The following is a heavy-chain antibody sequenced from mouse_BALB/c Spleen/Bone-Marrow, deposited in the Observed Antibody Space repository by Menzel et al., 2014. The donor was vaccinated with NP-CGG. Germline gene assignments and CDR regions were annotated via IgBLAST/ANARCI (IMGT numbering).Heavy chain of an antibody. Sequence: QVQLQHSRAELAKPGASVKMSCKASGYTFTNYWMHWVKQRPGQGLEWIGYIDPNTYYTRYNQKFKDKATLTADKSSSTAYLQLSSLTSEDSAVYYCARYWDAYWGQGTLVTVSA. V-gene: IGHV1-7*01. J-gene: IGHJ3*01. CDR1: GYTFTNYW. D-gene: IGHD4-1*01. CDR3: ARYWDAY. CDR2: IDPNTYYT.